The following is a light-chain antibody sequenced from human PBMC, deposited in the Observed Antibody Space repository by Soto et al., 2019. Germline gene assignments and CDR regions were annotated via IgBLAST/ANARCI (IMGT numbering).Light chain of an antibody. CDR2: LNSDGSH. CDR3: QTWSTDIRV. V-gene: IGLV4-69*01. Sequence: QLVLTQPPSASASLGASVKLTCTLRSGHNSYAIAWHQQQPDKGPRYLMKLNSDGSHSKGDGIPNRFSGSSSGAERYLTTSSLQSEDEADYCCQTWSTDIRVFGGGTKLTGL. CDR1: SGHNSYA. J-gene: IGLJ3*02.